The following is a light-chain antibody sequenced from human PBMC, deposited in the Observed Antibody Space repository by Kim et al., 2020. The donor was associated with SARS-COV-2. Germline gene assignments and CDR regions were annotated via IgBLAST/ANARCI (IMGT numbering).Light chain of an antibody. CDR2: QDS. CDR3: QAWDSSTGVV. Sequence: SYELTQPPSVSVSPGQTASITCSGDKLGDKYACWYQQKPGQSPVLVIYQDSKRPSGIPERFSGSNSGNTATLTICGTQAMDEADYYCQAWDSSTGVVFGGGTQLTVL. V-gene: IGLV3-1*01. J-gene: IGLJ2*01. CDR1: KLGDKY.